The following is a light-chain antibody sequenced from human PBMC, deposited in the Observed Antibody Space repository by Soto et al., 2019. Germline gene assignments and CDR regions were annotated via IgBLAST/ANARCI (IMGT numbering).Light chain of an antibody. J-gene: IGKJ2*01. V-gene: IGKV1-39*01. CDR3: QQGFSKPYT. Sequence: DIQMTQSPSSLSASVGDRVSIPCRASESIDSYLNWYQQKPGKAPKLLIYAASTLESGVRSRFSGSSSGTNFTLTISGLLAEDFATYYCQQGFSKPYTFGQGTKLEIK. CDR2: AAS. CDR1: ESIDSY.